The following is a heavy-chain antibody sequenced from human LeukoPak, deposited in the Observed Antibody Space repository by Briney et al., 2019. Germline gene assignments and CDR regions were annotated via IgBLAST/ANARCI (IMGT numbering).Heavy chain of an antibody. Sequence: ASVKVSCKTSGYTFTGYYMHWVRQAPGQGLEWMGIINPSGGSTSYAQKFQGRVTMTRDTSTSTVYMELSSLRSEDTAVYYCARDARLGCGGDCSTLFDYWGQGTLVTVSS. J-gene: IGHJ4*02. CDR1: GYTFTGYY. CDR2: INPSGGST. V-gene: IGHV1-46*01. CDR3: ARDARLGCGGDCSTLFDY. D-gene: IGHD2-21*02.